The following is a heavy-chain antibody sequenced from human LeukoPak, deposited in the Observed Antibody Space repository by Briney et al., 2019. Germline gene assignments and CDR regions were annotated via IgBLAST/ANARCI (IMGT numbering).Heavy chain of an antibody. V-gene: IGHV3-23*01. Sequence: GGSLRLSCAASGFTFSSYAMSWVRQAPGKGLEWVSAISGSGDNTYYADSVKGRFTISRDNSKNTLYLHMNNLSAEDTAVYFCAKEVNIVHWGSGGDSWGQGTLVTVSS. CDR3: AKEVNIVHWGSGGDS. D-gene: IGHD7-27*01. J-gene: IGHJ4*02. CDR2: ISGSGDNT. CDR1: GFTFSSYA.